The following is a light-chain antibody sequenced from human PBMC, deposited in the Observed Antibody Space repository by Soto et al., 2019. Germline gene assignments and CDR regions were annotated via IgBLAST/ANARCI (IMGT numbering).Light chain of an antibody. CDR1: QGVSTY. Sequence: DIQLTQSPSFLSASVGDRVTITCRASQGVSTYLAWYQQKPGKAPKLLIYAASTLQSGVPSRFSGSGSGTEFTLTISSLQPEDFATYDCQQLYSYPLTFGGGTKVEIK. J-gene: IGKJ4*01. CDR2: AAS. V-gene: IGKV1-9*01. CDR3: QQLYSYPLT.